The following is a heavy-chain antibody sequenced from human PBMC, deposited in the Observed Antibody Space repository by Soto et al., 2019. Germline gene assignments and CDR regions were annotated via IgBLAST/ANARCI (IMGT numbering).Heavy chain of an antibody. CDR3: SNYLYDILTGYYGSWGDAFDI. D-gene: IGHD3-9*01. CDR2: LSGGGGST. J-gene: IGHJ3*02. V-gene: IGHV3-23*01. CDR1: GFTFSSYA. Sequence: GGSLRLSCAASGFTFSSYAMAWVRQAPGKGLEWVSALSGGGGSTYYADTVKGRFTTSRDNSKNTLYLQMNSLKAEDTAVYYCSNYLYDILTGYYGSWGDAFDIWGQGTMVTVSS.